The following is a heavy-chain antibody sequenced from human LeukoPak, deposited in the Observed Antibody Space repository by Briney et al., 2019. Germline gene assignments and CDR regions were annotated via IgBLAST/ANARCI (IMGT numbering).Heavy chain of an antibody. CDR3: AREKEYSSSLSAAY. J-gene: IGHJ4*02. Sequence: AAVKVSCKASGYRFSRYGIAWVRQAPGQGLEWMGWISAYKGDTNYAQKLQGRVTMTTDTSTSKAYMELRSLRSDDTAVYYCAREKEYSSSLSAAYWGQGTLVTVSS. CDR1: GYRFSRYG. V-gene: IGHV1-18*01. D-gene: IGHD6-13*01. CDR2: ISAYKGDT.